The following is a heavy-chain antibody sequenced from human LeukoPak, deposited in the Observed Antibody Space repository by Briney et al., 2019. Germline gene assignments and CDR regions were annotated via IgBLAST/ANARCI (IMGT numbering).Heavy chain of an antibody. V-gene: IGHV3-53*01. Sequence: GGSLRLSCAASGFTVSSKYMTWVRQAPGKGLEWVSVIYSGGSTYYADSVKGRFTISRDNSKNTLYLQMNSLRAEDTALYYCATMTTVTNYFGYWGQGTLVTVSS. J-gene: IGHJ4*02. D-gene: IGHD4-17*01. CDR3: ATMTTVTNYFGY. CDR2: IYSGGST. CDR1: GFTVSSKY.